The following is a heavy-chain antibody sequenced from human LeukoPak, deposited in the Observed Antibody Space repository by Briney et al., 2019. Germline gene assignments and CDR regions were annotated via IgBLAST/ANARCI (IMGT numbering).Heavy chain of an antibody. Sequence: GGSLRLSCAASGFTVSSNYMSWVRQAPGKGLEWVSVIYSGGSTYYADSVKGRFTISRDNYKNTLYLQMNSLRAEDTAVYYCARAVLKQWLVQGFDYWGQGTLVTVSS. V-gene: IGHV3-53*01. CDR2: IYSGGST. CDR3: ARAVLKQWLVQGFDY. D-gene: IGHD6-19*01. CDR1: GFTVSSNY. J-gene: IGHJ4*02.